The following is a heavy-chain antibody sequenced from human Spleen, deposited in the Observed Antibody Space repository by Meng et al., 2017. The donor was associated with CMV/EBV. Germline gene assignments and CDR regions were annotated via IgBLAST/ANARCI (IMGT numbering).Heavy chain of an antibody. V-gene: IGHV3-9*01. D-gene: IGHD4-11*01. CDR1: GFTFDDYA. J-gene: IGHJ4*02. Sequence: SLKISCAASGFTFDDYAMHWVRQAPGKGLEWVSGISWNSGSIGYADSVKGRFTISRDNAKNSLYLQMNSLRAEDTAVYYCARGDPLTTDYWGQGTLVTVSS. CDR2: ISWNSGSI. CDR3: ARGDPLTTDY.